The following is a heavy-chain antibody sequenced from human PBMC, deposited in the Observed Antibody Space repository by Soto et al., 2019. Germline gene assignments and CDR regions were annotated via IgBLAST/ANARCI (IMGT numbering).Heavy chain of an antibody. CDR1: GFTFSSYG. Sequence: QVQLVESGGGVVQPGRSLRLSCAASGFTFSSYGMHWVRQAPGKGLEWVAGIWYDGSNKYYADSVKGRFTISRDNSKNTLYLQMNSLRAEDTAVYYCARNLGELSFDLDYWGQGTLVTVSS. J-gene: IGHJ4*02. V-gene: IGHV3-33*01. CDR3: ARNLGELSFDLDY. CDR2: IWYDGSNK. D-gene: IGHD3-16*02.